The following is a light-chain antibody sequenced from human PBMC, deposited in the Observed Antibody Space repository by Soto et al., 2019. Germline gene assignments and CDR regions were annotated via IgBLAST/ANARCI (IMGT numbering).Light chain of an antibody. V-gene: IGKV3-20*01. CDR3: QQYGSSLSA. Sequence: EIVLTQSPGTLSLSPGERATLSCRASQSVSSTYVAWYQQTSRQAPRLLIYGASSRVTGIPDRFSGSGSGTDFTLTISRLEPEDFAVDFCQQYGSSLSAFGQGTKLEIK. CDR2: GAS. CDR1: QSVSSTY. J-gene: IGKJ2*01.